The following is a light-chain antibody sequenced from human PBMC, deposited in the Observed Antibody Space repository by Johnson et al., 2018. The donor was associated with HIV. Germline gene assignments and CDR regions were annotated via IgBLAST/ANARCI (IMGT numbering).Light chain of an antibody. CDR3: VTWNNSRSDNYV. CDR2: ENY. V-gene: IGLV1-51*02. J-gene: IGLJ1*01. CDR1: SSNIGNNY. Sequence: QSMLTQPPSVSAAPGQKVTISCSGSSSNIGNNYVSWYQPFPGTAPTLSIYENYKRPGGIEERRRGGKRGREGNSGRKRRQTGDEADYYCVTWNNSRSDNYVFGTGTKVTVL.